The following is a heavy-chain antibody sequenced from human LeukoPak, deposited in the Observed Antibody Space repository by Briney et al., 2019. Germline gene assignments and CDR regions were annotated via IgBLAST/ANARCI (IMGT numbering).Heavy chain of an antibody. CDR2: IYYSGST. V-gene: IGHV4-59*08. Sequence: PSETLSLTCTVSGGSISSYYWSWIRQPPGKGLEWIGYIYYSGSTNYNPSLKSRVTISVDTSKNQFSLKLSSVTAADTAVYYCAGELRFLEWLSDPHYYSYYGMDVWGQGTTVTVSS. J-gene: IGHJ6*02. CDR3: AGELRFLEWLSDPHYYSYYGMDV. CDR1: GGSISSYY. D-gene: IGHD3-3*01.